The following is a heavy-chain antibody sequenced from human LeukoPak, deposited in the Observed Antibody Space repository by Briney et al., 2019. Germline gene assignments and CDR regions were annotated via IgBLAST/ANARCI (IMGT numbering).Heavy chain of an antibody. D-gene: IGHD3-9*01. J-gene: IGHJ6*04. CDR3: ARDLTGVGDV. V-gene: IGHV3-64*01. CDR2: ITSNGGST. Sequence: GGSLRLSCAASGFTFSSYALHWVRQAPGKGLEYVSSITSNGGSTYYANSVKDRFTISRDNSENTLYLQMGSLRTEDMAVYYCARDLTGVGDVWGKGTTVTVSS. CDR1: GFTFSSYA.